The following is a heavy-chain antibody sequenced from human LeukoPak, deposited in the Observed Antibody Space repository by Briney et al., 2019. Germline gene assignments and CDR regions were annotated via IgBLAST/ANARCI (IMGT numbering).Heavy chain of an antibody. J-gene: IGHJ4*02. D-gene: IGHD1-26*01. Sequence: GAPVKVSCKASGYTFTSYDINWVRQATGQGLEWMGWMNPNSGNTGYAQKFQGRVTMTKNTSIGTAYRELSSLRSEDTAVYYCARGEGGAVDYWGQGTLVTVSS. CDR1: GYTFTSYD. V-gene: IGHV1-8*01. CDR2: MNPNSGNT. CDR3: ARGEGGAVDY.